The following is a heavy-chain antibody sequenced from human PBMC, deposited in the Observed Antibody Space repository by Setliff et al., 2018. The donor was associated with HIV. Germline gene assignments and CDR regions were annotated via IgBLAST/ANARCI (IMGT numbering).Heavy chain of an antibody. Sequence: SETLSLTCTVSGGSISSGSYYWSWIRQPAGKGLEWIGRIYTSGSTNYNPSLKSRVTISVDTSKNQFSLKLSSVTAADTAVYYCARGDGYRGNDAYYDSGMDVWGQGITVTVSS. CDR2: IYTSGST. CDR1: GGSISSGSYY. J-gene: IGHJ6*02. V-gene: IGHV4-61*02. CDR3: ARGDGYRGNDAYYDSGMDV. D-gene: IGHD5-12*01.